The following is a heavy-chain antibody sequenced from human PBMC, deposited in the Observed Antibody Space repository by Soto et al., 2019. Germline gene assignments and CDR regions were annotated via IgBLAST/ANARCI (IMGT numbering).Heavy chain of an antibody. CDR3: AKDRGHLAVAAITGGGDFDK. CDR2: ISYNGNNK. V-gene: IGHV3-30*18. Sequence: QIQLVESGGGVVQPGTSQKLSCTASGFALSSYGMHWVRQAPGKGLEWVSVISYNGNNKYYADSVRGRFTISRDNSRSTLYLQMYSLRPEDTAVFYCAKDRGHLAVAAITGGGDFDKWGQGTTVTVSS. J-gene: IGHJ3*01. D-gene: IGHD6-19*01. CDR1: GFALSSYG.